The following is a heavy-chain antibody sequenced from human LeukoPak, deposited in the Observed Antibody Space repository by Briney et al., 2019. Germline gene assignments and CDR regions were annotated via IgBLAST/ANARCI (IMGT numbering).Heavy chain of an antibody. D-gene: IGHD4-11*01. CDR3: ARGLHDYSNSFYLGY. CDR1: GYPIRSGYD. Sequence: SETLSLTCTVSGYPIRSGYDWGWIRQPPGKGLEWIASIYYRRTTYYNPSLRSRVTISIPTSENQFSLKLSSVTAADTAVYYCARGLHDYSNSFYLGYWGQGTLVTVSS. CDR2: IYYRRTT. V-gene: IGHV4-38-2*02. J-gene: IGHJ4*02.